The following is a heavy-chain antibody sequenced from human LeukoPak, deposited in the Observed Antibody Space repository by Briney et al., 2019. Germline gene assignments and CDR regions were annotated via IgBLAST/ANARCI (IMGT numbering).Heavy chain of an antibody. V-gene: IGHV3-30*02. CDR1: GFTFSSYG. D-gene: IGHD5-18*01. CDR3: ARGSGYSYGLYYYYYMDV. Sequence: GGSLRLSCAASGFTFSSYGMHWVRQAPGKGLEWVAFIRYDGSNKYYADSVKGRFTISRDNSKNTLYLQMNSLRAEDTAVYYCARGSGYSYGLYYYYYMDVWGKGTTVTVSS. CDR2: IRYDGSNK. J-gene: IGHJ6*03.